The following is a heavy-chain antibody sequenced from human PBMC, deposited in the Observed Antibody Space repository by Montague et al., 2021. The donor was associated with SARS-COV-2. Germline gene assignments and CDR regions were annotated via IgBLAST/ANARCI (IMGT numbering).Heavy chain of an antibody. Sequence: SETLSLTCTVSGGSTNNYYWSWIRQPAGKGLEWIGRIHASGISTYNPSLETRVTMSVDTSKNPFSLKLSSVTAADTAVYYCARGRFYYDSGELGSWGQGTLVTVSS. CDR2: IHASGIS. CDR1: GGSTNNYY. J-gene: IGHJ5*02. D-gene: IGHD3-22*01. V-gene: IGHV4-4*07. CDR3: ARGRFYYDSGELGS.